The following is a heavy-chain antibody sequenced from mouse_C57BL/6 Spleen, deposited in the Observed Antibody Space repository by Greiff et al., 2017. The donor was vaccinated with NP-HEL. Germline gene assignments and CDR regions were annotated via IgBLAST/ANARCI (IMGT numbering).Heavy chain of an antibody. V-gene: IGHV1-59*01. CDR3: ARVITTVVAPVDY. D-gene: IGHD1-1*01. CDR2: IDPSDSYT. J-gene: IGHJ2*01. Sequence: QVQLKQPGAELVRPGTSVKLSCKASGYTFPSYWMHWVKQRPGQGLEWIGVIDPSDSYTNYNQKFKGKATLTVDTSSSTAYMQLSSLTSEDSAVYYCARVITTVVAPVDYWGQGTTLTVSS. CDR1: GYTFPSYW.